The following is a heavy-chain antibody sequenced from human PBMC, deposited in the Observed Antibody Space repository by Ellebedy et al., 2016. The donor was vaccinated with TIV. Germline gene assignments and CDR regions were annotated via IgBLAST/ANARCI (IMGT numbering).Heavy chain of an antibody. CDR1: GYTFTNYD. CDR3: ASGGSKGEYNWFAP. CDR2: INPNSGDT. V-gene: IGHV1-8*01. Sequence: AASVQVSCKASGYTFTNYDINWVRQATGQGLEWVGYINPNSGDTTYSQKFQGRVTMSRNTSISTTYMDLSSLRSEDTAVYYCASGGSKGEYNWFAPWGQGTLVTVSS. J-gene: IGHJ5*02.